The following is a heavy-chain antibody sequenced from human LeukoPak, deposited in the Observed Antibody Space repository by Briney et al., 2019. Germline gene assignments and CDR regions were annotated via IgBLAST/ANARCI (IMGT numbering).Heavy chain of an antibody. Sequence: PGGSLRLSCAASGFTFSNYAMSWVRQAPGKGLEWVSAITTNGRSTYYADSVKGRFTISRDNSKDTLYLQMNNLRAEDTALYYCAKEVLGYFDFWGQGTQVTVSS. CDR1: GFTFSNYA. J-gene: IGHJ4*02. CDR2: ITTNGRST. V-gene: IGHV3-23*01. D-gene: IGHD4/OR15-4a*01. CDR3: AKEVLGYFDF.